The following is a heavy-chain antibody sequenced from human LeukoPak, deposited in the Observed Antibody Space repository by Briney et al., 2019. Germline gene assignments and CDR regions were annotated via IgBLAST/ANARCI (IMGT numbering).Heavy chain of an antibody. D-gene: IGHD3-10*01. Sequence: PGGSLRLSCAASGFTIDDYAMHWVRQAPGKGLEWVSLISWDGGSTYYADSVKGRFTISRDNSKNSLYLQMNSLRAEDTALYYCAKDNRVYGSGTYSYYYYYMDVWGKGTTVTVSS. CDR3: AKDNRVYGSGTYSYYYYYMDV. CDR1: GFTIDDYA. J-gene: IGHJ6*03. V-gene: IGHV3-43D*03. CDR2: ISWDGGST.